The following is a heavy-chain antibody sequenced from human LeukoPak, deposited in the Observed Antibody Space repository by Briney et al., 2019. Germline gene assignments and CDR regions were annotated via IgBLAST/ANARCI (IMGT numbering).Heavy chain of an antibody. D-gene: IGHD5-18*01. CDR2: INSDGSST. CDR3: ARFPGYSYGQRYFDY. V-gene: IGHV3-74*01. J-gene: IGHJ4*02. Sequence: PGGSLRLSCAASGFTFSSYWMHWVRQAPGKGLVWVPRINSDGSSTSYADSVKGRFTISRDNAKNTLYLQMNSLRAEDTAVYYCARFPGYSYGQRYFDYWGQGTLVTVSS. CDR1: GFTFSSYW.